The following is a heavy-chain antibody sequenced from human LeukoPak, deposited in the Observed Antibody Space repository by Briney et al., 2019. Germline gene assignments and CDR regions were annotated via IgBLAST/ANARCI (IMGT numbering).Heavy chain of an antibody. D-gene: IGHD1-26*01. J-gene: IGHJ5*02. V-gene: IGHV3-30*02. CDR3: AKDRRGSSAWFDP. Sequence: PGGPLRLSCAASGFTFSSYGMHWVRQAPGKGLEWVAFIRYDGSNKYYADSVKGRFTISRDNSKNTLYLQMNSLRAEDTAVYYCAKDRRGSSAWFDPWGQGTLVTVSS. CDR1: GFTFSSYG. CDR2: IRYDGSNK.